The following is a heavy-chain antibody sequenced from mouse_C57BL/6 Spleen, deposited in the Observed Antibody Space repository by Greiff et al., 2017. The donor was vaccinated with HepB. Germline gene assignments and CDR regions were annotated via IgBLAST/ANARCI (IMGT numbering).Heavy chain of an antibody. J-gene: IGHJ2*01. D-gene: IGHD1-1*01. CDR1: GYTFTSYW. Sequence: QVQLQQSGAELVKPGASVKLSCKASGYTFTSYWMHWVKQRPGQGLEWIGMIHPNSGSTNYNEKFKSKATLTVDKSSSTAYMQLSSLTSEDSAVYYCARGHYYGSSYPYFDYWGQGTTLTVSS. V-gene: IGHV1-64*01. CDR3: ARGHYYGSSYPYFDY. CDR2: IHPNSGST.